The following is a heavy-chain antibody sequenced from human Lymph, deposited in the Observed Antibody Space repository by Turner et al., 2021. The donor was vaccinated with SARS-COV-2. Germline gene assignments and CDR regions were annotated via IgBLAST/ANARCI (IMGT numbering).Heavy chain of an antibody. CDR2: IWYDGSNK. CDR1: GFTFSSYG. V-gene: IGHV3-33*01. D-gene: IGHD6-13*01. CDR3: ARGSAGGDV. Sequence: QVQLVESGGGVVQPGRSLRLSCAASGFTFSSYGIHWVRQAPGKGLEWVAFIWYDGSNKYYADSVKGRFTISRDNSKNTLYLQMNSLRAEDTAVYYCARGSAGGDVWGQGTTVTVSS. J-gene: IGHJ6*02.